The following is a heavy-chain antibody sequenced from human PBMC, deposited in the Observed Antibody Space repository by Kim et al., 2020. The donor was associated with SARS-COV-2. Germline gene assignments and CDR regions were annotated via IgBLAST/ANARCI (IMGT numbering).Heavy chain of an antibody. D-gene: IGHD2-21*02. V-gene: IGHV1-3*01. CDR1: GYTFTSYA. CDR3: ARDRVTDRGYYYYYGMDV. Sequence: ASVKVSCKASGYTFTSYAMHWVRQAPGQRLEWMGWINAGNGNTKYSQKFQGRVTITRDTSASTAYMELSSLRSEDTAVYYCARDRVTDRGYYYYYGMDVWGQGTTVTVS. J-gene: IGHJ6*02. CDR2: INAGNGNT.